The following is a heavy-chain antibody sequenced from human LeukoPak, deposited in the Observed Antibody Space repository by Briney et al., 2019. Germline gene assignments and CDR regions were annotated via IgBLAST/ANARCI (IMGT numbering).Heavy chain of an antibody. CDR1: GGTFSSYA. CDR3: ARDKRITIFGVVIQHDAFDI. D-gene: IGHD3-3*01. V-gene: IGHV1-69*13. J-gene: IGHJ3*02. Sequence: SVKVSCKASGGTFSSYAISWVRQAPGRGLEWMGGIIPIFGTANYAQKFQGRVTITADESTSTAYMELSSLRSEDTAVYYCARDKRITIFGVVIQHDAFDIWGQGTMVTVSS. CDR2: IIPIFGTA.